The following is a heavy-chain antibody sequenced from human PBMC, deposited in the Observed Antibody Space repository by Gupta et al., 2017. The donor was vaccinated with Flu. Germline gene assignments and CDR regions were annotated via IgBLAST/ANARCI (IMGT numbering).Heavy chain of an antibody. V-gene: IGHV3-9*01. Sequence: QAPGKGLEWVSGISWNSGSRGYAESVKGRFTISRDNAKNSLYLQMNSLRAEDTALYYCAKAPRGDYYFYGMDVWGRGTTVTVSS. J-gene: IGHJ6*02. CDR2: ISWNSGSR. CDR3: AKAPRGDYYFYGMDV. D-gene: IGHD3-10*01.